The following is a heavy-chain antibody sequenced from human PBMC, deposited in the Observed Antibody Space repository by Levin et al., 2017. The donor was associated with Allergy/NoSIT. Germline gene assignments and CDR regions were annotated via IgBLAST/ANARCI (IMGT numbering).Heavy chain of an antibody. D-gene: IGHD2-21*02. CDR3: ARDLRLAYCGGDCYSREPHGPRNTFDP. Sequence: ASVKVSCKASGYTFTGYYMHWVRQAPGQGLEWMGWINPNSGGTNYAQKFQGRVTMTRDTSISTAYMELSRLRSDDTAVYYCARDLRLAYCGGDCYSREPHGPRNTFDPWGQGTLVTVSS. J-gene: IGHJ5*02. CDR1: GYTFTGYY. CDR2: INPNSGGT. V-gene: IGHV1-2*02.